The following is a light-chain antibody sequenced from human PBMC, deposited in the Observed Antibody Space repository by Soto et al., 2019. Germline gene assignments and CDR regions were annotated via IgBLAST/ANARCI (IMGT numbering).Light chain of an antibody. Sequence: DIQITQSPSTLSGSVGDRVTITCRASQTISSWSAWYQQKPGKAPKLLIYKASTLKSGVPSRFSGSGSGTEFTLTISSLQPDDFATYYCQHYNSYSEALGQGTKVDIK. CDR1: QTISSW. CDR3: QHYNSYSEA. J-gene: IGKJ1*01. CDR2: KAS. V-gene: IGKV1-5*03.